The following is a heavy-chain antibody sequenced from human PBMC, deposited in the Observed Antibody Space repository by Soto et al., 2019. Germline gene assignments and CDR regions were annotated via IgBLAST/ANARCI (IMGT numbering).Heavy chain of an antibody. CDR1: GYSIRSGYF. Sequence: SETLSLTCAVSGYSIRSGYFWGWIRQPPGKGLEWIGSMYYSGSTYYSPSLKSRVTISVDTSKNQFSLKLSSMTAADTAVYYCARVDILTVYGCMDVWGQGTTVTVS. CDR2: MYYSGST. V-gene: IGHV4-38-2*01. J-gene: IGHJ6*02. D-gene: IGHD3-9*01. CDR3: ARVDILTVYGCMDV.